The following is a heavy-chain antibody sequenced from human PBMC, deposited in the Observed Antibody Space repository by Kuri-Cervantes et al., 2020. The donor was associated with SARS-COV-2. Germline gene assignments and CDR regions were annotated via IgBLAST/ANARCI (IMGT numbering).Heavy chain of an antibody. CDR1: GFTFSSYS. J-gene: IGHJ4*02. Sequence: LSLTCAASGFTFSSYSMNWVRQAPGKGLEWVSYISSSSSTIYYADSVKGRFTIPRDNSKNTLYLQMNSLRAEDTAVYYCAKGLSGVRSPFSFDYWGQGTLVTVSS. CDR2: ISSSSSTI. V-gene: IGHV3-48*01. CDR3: AKGLSGVRSPFSFDY. D-gene: IGHD3-10*01.